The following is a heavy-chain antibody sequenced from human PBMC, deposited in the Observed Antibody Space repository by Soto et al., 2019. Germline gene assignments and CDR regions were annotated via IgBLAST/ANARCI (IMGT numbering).Heavy chain of an antibody. CDR1: GYTLTELS. CDR2: FDPEDGET. J-gene: IGHJ3*02. CDR3: ATVTAAGSAFDI. Sequence: ASVKVSCKVSGYTLTELSMHWVRQAPGKGLEWMGGFDPEDGETIYAQKIQGRVTMTEDTSTDTAYMEMSSLRSEDTAVYYCATVTAAGSAFDIWGQGTMVTVSS. V-gene: IGHV1-24*01. D-gene: IGHD6-13*01.